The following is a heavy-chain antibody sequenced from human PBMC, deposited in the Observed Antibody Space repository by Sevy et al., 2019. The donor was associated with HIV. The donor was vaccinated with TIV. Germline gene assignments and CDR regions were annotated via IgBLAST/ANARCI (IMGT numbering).Heavy chain of an antibody. Sequence: SGPTLVNPTQTLTLTCTFSGFSLSTSGVGVGWIRQPPGKALEWLALIYWDDDKRYSPSLKSRLTITKDTSKNQVVLTMTNMDPVDTSTYYCAHTSPYGDYVHFDYWGQGTLVTVSS. CDR3: AHTSPYGDYVHFDY. D-gene: IGHD4-17*01. CDR1: GFSLSTSGVG. J-gene: IGHJ4*02. CDR2: IYWDDDK. V-gene: IGHV2-5*02.